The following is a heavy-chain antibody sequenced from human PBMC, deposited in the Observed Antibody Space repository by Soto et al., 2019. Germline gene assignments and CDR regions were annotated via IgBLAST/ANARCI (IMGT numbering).Heavy chain of an antibody. CDR2: ISYDGSNK. CDR1: GFTFSSYG. J-gene: IGHJ3*02. CDR3: AKDPHGGAFDI. Sequence: QVQLVESGGGVVQPGRSLRLSCAASGFTFSSYGIHWVRQAPGKGLEWVAVISYDGSNKYYADSVKGRFTISRDNSKNTLYLQMNSLRAEDTAVYYCAKDPHGGAFDIWGQGTMVTVSS. V-gene: IGHV3-30*18. D-gene: IGHD3-10*01.